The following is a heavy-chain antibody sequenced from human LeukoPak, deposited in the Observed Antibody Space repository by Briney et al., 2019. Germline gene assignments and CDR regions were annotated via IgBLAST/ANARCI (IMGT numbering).Heavy chain of an antibody. CDR2: IYHSGST. V-gene: IGHV4-4*02. Sequence: SETLSLTCAVSGGSISSSNWWSWVRQPPGKGLEWIGEIYHSGSTDYNPSLKSRVTISVDKSKNQFSLKLSSVTAADTAVYYCARSPDYGDYFDYWGQGTLVTVSS. J-gene: IGHJ4*02. CDR1: GGSISSSNW. D-gene: IGHD4-17*01. CDR3: ARSPDYGDYFDY.